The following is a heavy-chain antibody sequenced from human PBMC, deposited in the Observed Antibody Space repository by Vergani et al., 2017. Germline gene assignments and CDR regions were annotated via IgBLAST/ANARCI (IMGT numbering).Heavy chain of an antibody. D-gene: IGHD4-17*01. CDR1: GGSISSSSYY. V-gene: IGHV4-39*07. CDR3: AREGPLTVTTTLSFDY. Sequence: QLQLQESGPGLVKPSETLSLTCTVSGGSISSSSYYWGWIRQPPGKGLEWIGSIYYSGSTYYNPSLKSRVTISVDTSKNQFSLKLSSVTAADTAVYYCAREGPLTVTTTLSFDYWGQGTLVTVSS. J-gene: IGHJ4*02. CDR2: IYYSGST.